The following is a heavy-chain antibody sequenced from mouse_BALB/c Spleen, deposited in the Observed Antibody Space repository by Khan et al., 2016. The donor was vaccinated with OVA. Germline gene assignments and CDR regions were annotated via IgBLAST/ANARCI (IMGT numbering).Heavy chain of an antibody. CDR2: INPNNGGT. Sequence: VRLQQSGPELVKPGASVKIPCKASGYTFTDYNMDWVKQSHGKSLEWIGDINPNNGGTFYNQKFTGKATLTVAESSSTAYLELRSMTSEDTAVYYCAREWASWFAYWGQGTLVTVSA. CDR3: AREWASWFAY. V-gene: IGHV1-18*01. CDR1: GYTFTDYN. J-gene: IGHJ3*01.